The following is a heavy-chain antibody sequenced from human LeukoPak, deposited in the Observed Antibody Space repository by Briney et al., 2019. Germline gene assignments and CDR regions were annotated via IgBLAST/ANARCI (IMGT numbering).Heavy chain of an antibody. D-gene: IGHD3-10*01. V-gene: IGHV3-7*01. J-gene: IGHJ4*02. CDR1: GFTFSIYW. CDR3: ARESYFGGGYYFDC. Sequence: PGGSLRLSCAASGFTFSIYWMSWVRQAPGKGLEWVANIKQGGSEKYYVDSVKGRFTISRDNAKNSLYLQMNSLRAEDTAVYYCARESYFGGGYYFDCWGQGTLVTVSS. CDR2: IKQGGSEK.